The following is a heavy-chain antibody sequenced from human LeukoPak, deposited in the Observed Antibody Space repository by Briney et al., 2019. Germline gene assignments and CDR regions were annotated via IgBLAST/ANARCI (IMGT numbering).Heavy chain of an antibody. V-gene: IGHV4-39*07. CDR2: IYHSGST. D-gene: IGHD6-19*01. CDR3: ARVAVAALGMDY. Sequence: SETLSLTCTVSSGSISTSNYYWGWIRQPPGKGLEWIGSIYHSGSTYYNPSLKSRVTISVDTSKNQFSLKLSSVTAADTAVYYCARVAVAALGMDYWGQGTLVTVSS. CDR1: SGSISTSNYY. J-gene: IGHJ4*02.